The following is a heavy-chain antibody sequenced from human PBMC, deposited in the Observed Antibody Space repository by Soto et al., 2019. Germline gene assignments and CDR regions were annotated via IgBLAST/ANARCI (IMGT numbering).Heavy chain of an antibody. Sequence: EVQVLESGGGSVQPGGSLRLSCAASGFTFSNFAMSWVRHAPGKGLEWVSEITGSTGTTYYADSVRGRFIISRDNSQNTANLQMKHPRPEDTAVYYCAKDTSSSPYYMDVWGKGTTVTVSS. CDR1: GFTFSNFA. CDR3: AKDTSSSPYYMDV. V-gene: IGHV3-23*01. J-gene: IGHJ6*03. CDR2: ITGSTGTT. D-gene: IGHD2-2*01.